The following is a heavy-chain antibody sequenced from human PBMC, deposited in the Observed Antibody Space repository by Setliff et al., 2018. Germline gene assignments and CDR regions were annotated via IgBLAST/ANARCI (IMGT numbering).Heavy chain of an antibody. CDR3: ARVPLPLDIVVVVAATPLEYYYYMDV. CDR1: GYTFTSYG. J-gene: IGHJ6*03. Sequence: GGSVKVSCKASGYTFTSYGISWVRQAPGQGLEWMGWISAYNGNTNYVQKLQGRVTMTTDTSTSTAYMELRSLRSDDTAVYYCARVPLPLDIVVVVAATPLEYYYYMDVWGKGTTVTVSS. D-gene: IGHD2-15*01. V-gene: IGHV1-18*01. CDR2: ISAYNGNT.